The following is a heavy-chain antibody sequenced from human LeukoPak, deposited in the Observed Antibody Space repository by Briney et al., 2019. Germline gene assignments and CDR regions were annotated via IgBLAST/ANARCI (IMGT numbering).Heavy chain of an antibody. CDR2: INAGNGKT. Sequence: ASVKVSCKASGYIFSDYAIQWVRQAPGQGLEWMGGINAGNGKTKYSQKFQDRVTITRDTSASTAYLDLSGLRFEDTAVYFCARARWTSTGTTYYLDYWGQGTLVTVSS. J-gene: IGHJ4*02. CDR1: GYIFSDYA. V-gene: IGHV1-3*01. CDR3: ARARWTSTGTTYYLDY. D-gene: IGHD4-17*01.